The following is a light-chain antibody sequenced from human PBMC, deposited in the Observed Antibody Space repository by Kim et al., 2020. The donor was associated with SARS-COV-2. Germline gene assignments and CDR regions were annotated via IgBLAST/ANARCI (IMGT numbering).Light chain of an antibody. V-gene: IGKV3-20*01. CDR2: NAS. CDR3: QQYVSSPRT. CDR1: QSVRCNY. Sequence: PGQRAPLSCRASQSVRCNYLAWYQQKPGQAPRLLIYNASYRATGIPDRFSGSGSGTDFTLTISRLEPEDFAVYYCQQYVSSPRTFGQGTKVDIK. J-gene: IGKJ1*01.